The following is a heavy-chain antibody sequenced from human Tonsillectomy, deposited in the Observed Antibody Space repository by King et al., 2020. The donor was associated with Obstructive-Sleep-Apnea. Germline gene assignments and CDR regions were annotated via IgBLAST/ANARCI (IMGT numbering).Heavy chain of an antibody. Sequence: VQLVESGGGLVQPGGSLKPSCPAPGSTFTSKPLGGARQPPGRGLEWVSAISGGGGGPYYPDSVKGRFTISRDNSKNTLYLQMNSLRAEDTAVYYCAKGKLPYSSSSDWGQGTLVTVSS. CDR3: AKGKLPYSSSSD. D-gene: IGHD6-13*01. J-gene: IGHJ4*02. CDR2: ISGGGGGP. V-gene: IGHV3-23*04. CDR1: GSTFTSKP.